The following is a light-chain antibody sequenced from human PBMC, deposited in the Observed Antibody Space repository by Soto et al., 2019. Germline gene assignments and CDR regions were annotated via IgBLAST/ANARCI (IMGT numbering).Light chain of an antibody. Sequence: EIVLTQSPGTLSLSPGERATLSCRASQSVSSSYLTWYQQKRGQAPRLLIYGASSRATGIPDRFSGSASGTDVTITISSLQTEDGATYYCQQSYSSPITFGQGTRLEIK. CDR3: QQSYSSPIT. V-gene: IGKV3-20*01. CDR1: QSVSSSY. J-gene: IGKJ5*01. CDR2: GAS.